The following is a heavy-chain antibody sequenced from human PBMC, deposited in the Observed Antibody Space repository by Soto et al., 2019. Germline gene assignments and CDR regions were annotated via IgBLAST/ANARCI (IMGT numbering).Heavy chain of an antibody. V-gene: IGHV4-59*01. CDR2: IYYSGST. J-gene: IGHJ3*02. CDR1: GGSISRYY. D-gene: IGHD2-15*01. CDR3: ASPGREWWDI. Sequence: PSETLSLTCTVSGGSISRYYWSWIRQPPGKGLEWIGYIYYSGSTNYNPSLKSRVTISVDTSKNQFSLKLSSVTAADTAVYYCASPGREWWDIWGQGTMVTVSS.